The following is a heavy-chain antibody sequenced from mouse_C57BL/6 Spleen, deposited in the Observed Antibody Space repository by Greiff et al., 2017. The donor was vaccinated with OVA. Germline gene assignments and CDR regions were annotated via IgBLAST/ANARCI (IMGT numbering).Heavy chain of an antibody. D-gene: IGHD1-1*01. CDR1: GYTFTDYY. J-gene: IGHJ2*01. CDR3: ARSAYGDYYFDY. CDR2: INPNNGGT. Sequence: EVQLQQSGPELVKPGASVKIPCKASGYTFTDYYMAWVKQSPGQSLEWIGDINPNNGGTIYNQKFKGKATLTVDKSSSTAYMELRSLTSEDTAVYYCARSAYGDYYFDYWGQGTTLTVSS. V-gene: IGHV1-18*01.